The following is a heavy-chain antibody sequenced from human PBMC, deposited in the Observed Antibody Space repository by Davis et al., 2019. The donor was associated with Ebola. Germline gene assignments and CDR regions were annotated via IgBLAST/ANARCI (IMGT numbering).Heavy chain of an antibody. CDR1: GGSISSSNW. Sequence: MPSETLSLTCAVSGGSISSSNWWRWVRQPPGKGLEWIGEIYHSGSTNYNPSLKSRVTISVDKSKNQFSLKLSSVTAADTAVYYCSLLSAYYYYGMDVWGKGTTVTVSS. CDR2: IYHSGST. V-gene: IGHV4-4*02. CDR3: SLLSAYYYYGMDV. J-gene: IGHJ6*04. D-gene: IGHD2/OR15-2a*01.